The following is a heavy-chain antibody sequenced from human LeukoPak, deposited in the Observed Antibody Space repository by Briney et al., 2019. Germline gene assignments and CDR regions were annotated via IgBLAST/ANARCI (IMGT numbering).Heavy chain of an antibody. Sequence: PSETLSLTCTVSGGSISSYYWSWIRQPPGKGLEWIGYIYYSGSTNYNPSLKSRVTISVDTSKNQFPLKLSSVTAADTAVYYCARGVDDYGDSGYFDYWGQGTLVTVSS. CDR2: IYYSGST. V-gene: IGHV4-59*01. D-gene: IGHD4-17*01. J-gene: IGHJ4*02. CDR1: GGSISSYY. CDR3: ARGVDDYGDSGYFDY.